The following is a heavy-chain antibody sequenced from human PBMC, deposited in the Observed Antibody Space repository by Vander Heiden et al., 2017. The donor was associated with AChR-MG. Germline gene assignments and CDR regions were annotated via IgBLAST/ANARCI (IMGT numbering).Heavy chain of an antibody. CDR1: GYSFTSYW. CDR3: ARLPLELLWYFDY. Sequence: EVQLVQSGAAVNKPGEPLKISCKGSGYSFTSYWIGWVRQMPGKGLEWMGISYPGDSDTRYSPSFQGQVTISADKSISTAYLQWSSLKASDTAMYYCARLPLELLWYFDYWGQGTLVTVSS. V-gene: IGHV5-51*01. CDR2: SYPGDSDT. J-gene: IGHJ4*02. D-gene: IGHD1-7*01.